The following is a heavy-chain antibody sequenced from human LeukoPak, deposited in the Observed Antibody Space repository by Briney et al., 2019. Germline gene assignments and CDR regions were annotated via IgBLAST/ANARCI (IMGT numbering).Heavy chain of an antibody. CDR2: IWYDGSNK. Sequence: GGSLRLSCAASGFTFSSYGMHWVRQAPGKGLEWVAVIWYDGSNKYYADSVKGRFTISRDNSKNTLYLQMNSLRAEDTAVYYCARAGWSQGFDYWGQGTLVTVSS. D-gene: IGHD3-3*01. CDR1: GFTFSSYG. CDR3: ARAGWSQGFDY. V-gene: IGHV3-33*01. J-gene: IGHJ4*02.